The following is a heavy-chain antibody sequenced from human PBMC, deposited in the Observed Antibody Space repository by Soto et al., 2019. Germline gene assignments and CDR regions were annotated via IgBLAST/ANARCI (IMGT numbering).Heavy chain of an antibody. D-gene: IGHD1-26*01. CDR3: ATSREWELLRYFQH. CDR1: GFTFSSYA. CDR2: ISGSAGST. Sequence: PGGSLRLSCAASGFTFSSYAMSWVRQAPGKGLEWVSAISGSAGSTYYADSVKGRFTISRDNSKNTLYLQMNSLRAEDTAVYYCATSREWELLRYFQHWGQGTLVTVSS. J-gene: IGHJ1*01. V-gene: IGHV3-23*01.